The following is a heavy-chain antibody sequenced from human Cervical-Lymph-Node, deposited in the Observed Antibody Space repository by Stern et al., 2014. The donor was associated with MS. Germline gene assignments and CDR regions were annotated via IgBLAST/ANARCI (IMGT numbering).Heavy chain of an antibody. CDR2: IYWDDDK. CDR1: GFSLITRGVG. D-gene: IGHD3-10*01. V-gene: IGHV2-5*02. J-gene: IGHJ4*02. CDR3: AHTLITSDRGVPFDY. Sequence: QVTLRESGPTLVKPTQTLTLTCTFSGFSLITRGVGVGWIRQPPGKALEWLALIYWDDDKRYSPSLKSRLTIAKDTSKNQVVLTMTNMDPVDTATYYCAHTLITSDRGVPFDYWGQGTLVTVSS.